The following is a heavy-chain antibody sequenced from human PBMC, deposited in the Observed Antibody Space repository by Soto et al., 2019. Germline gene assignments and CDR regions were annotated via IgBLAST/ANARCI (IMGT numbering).Heavy chain of an antibody. J-gene: IGHJ3*02. CDR1: GGSISGGDYY. Sequence: QVQLQESGPGLVKPSQTLSLTCTVSGGSISGGDYYWSWIRQPPGKGLDWIGDVDYSGGTYYHPSLKSRVTRSVDTSKNQFSLKHSSVTDADTAVYYCAHSSSGRAFDIWSQGTMVTVSS. D-gene: IGHD6-19*01. CDR2: VDYSGGT. V-gene: IGHV4-30-4*01. CDR3: AHSSSGRAFDI.